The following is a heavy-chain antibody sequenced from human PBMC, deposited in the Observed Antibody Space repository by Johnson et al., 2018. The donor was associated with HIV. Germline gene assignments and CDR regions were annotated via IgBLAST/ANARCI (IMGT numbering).Heavy chain of an antibody. D-gene: IGHD3-22*01. CDR1: GFTFDDHG. CDR2: INWNGGRT. J-gene: IGHJ3*02. V-gene: IGHV3-20*04. Sequence: VQLVESGGGVVRPVGSLRLSCAASGFTFDDHGMSWVRQGSGKGLEWVSGINWNGGRTGYADSVKGRFTISRDNAKKSLYLQMNSLRAEDTAVYYCARDRPIAPFDIWGQGTIVTVSS. CDR3: ARDRPIAPFDI.